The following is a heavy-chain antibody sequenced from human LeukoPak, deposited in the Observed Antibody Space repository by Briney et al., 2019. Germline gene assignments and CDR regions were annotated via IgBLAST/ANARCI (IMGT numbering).Heavy chain of an antibody. Sequence: GGSLRLSCAASGFTFSSYAMSWVRQAPGKGLEWVSAISGSGGSTYYADSVKGRFTISRDNSKNTLYLQMNSLRAEDTAVYCCAKDRGSGWSLYYFDYWGQGTLVTVSS. CDR2: ISGSGGST. CDR1: GFTFSSYA. CDR3: AKDRGSGWSLYYFDY. J-gene: IGHJ4*02. D-gene: IGHD6-19*01. V-gene: IGHV3-23*01.